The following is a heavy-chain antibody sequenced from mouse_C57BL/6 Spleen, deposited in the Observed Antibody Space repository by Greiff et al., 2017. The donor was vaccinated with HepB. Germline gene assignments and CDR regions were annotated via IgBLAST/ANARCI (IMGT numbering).Heavy chain of an antibody. J-gene: IGHJ2*01. D-gene: IGHD2-1*01. Sequence: VQLQESGAELVRPGASVTLSCKASGYTFTDYEMHWVKQTPVHGLEWIGAIDPETGGTAYNQKFKGKAILTADKSSSTAYMELRSLTSEDSAVYYCTRPYGNYDDYWGQGTTLTVSS. CDR2: IDPETGGT. CDR3: TRPYGNYDDY. V-gene: IGHV1-15*01. CDR1: GYTFTDYE.